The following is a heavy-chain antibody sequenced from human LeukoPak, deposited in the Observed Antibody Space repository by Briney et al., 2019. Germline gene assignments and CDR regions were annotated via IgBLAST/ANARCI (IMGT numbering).Heavy chain of an antibody. J-gene: IGHJ4*02. V-gene: IGHV1-69*04. CDR2: IIPILGIA. CDR1: GGTFSSYA. D-gene: IGHD2-2*01. CDR3: ARENPHASSSDPTFDY. Sequence: SVKVSCKASGGTFSSYAISWVRQAPGQGLEWMGRIIPILGIANYAQKFQGRVTITADKSTSTAYMELSSLRSEDTAVYYCARENPHASSSDPTFDYWGQGTLVTVSS.